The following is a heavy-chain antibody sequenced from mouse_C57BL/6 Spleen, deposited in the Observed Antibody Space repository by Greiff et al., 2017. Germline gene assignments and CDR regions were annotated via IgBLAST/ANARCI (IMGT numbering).Heavy chain of an antibody. CDR1: GYAFSSSW. Sequence: QVQLQQSGPELVKPGASVKISCKASGYAFSSSWMNWVKQRPGKGLEWIGRIYPGDGDTNYNGKFKGKATLTADKSSSTAYMQLSSLTSEDSAVXFCARGWAYYAMDYWGQGTSVTVSS. J-gene: IGHJ4*01. CDR3: ARGWAYYAMDY. V-gene: IGHV1-82*01. CDR2: IYPGDGDT. D-gene: IGHD3-3*01.